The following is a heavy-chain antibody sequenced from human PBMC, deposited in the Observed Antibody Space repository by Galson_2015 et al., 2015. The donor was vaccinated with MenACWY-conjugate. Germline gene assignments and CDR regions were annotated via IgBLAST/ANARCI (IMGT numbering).Heavy chain of an antibody. CDR3: ARDRTSSGFDP. J-gene: IGHJ5*02. Sequence: SETLSLTCTVSGGSISSSSYYWGWLRQPPGKGLEWIGSIYYSGSTYYNPSLKSRVTISVDTSKNQFSLKLSSVTAADTAVYYCARDRTSSGFDPWGQGTLVTVSS. D-gene: IGHD3/OR15-3a*01. V-gene: IGHV4-39*07. CDR1: GGSISSSSYY. CDR2: IYYSGST.